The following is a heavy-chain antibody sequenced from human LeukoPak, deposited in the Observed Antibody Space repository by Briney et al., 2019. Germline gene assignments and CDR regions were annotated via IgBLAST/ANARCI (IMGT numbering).Heavy chain of an antibody. V-gene: IGHV3-74*01. CDR1: GFTFNTYW. Sequence: GGSLRLSCAASGFTFNTYWMHWVRQSPGKGPVWVSRITNDGRTTFYADSVKGRFTISRDNAKNTLYLQMNSLRGEDTAVYYCARDQDGPGPTIDYSGQGTLVTVSS. CDR3: ARDQDGPGPTIDY. CDR2: ITNDGRTT. D-gene: IGHD1-14*01. J-gene: IGHJ4*02.